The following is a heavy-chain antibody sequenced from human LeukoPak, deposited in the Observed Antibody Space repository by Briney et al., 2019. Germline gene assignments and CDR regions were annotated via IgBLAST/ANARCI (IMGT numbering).Heavy chain of an antibody. CDR1: GFTFSSYS. D-gene: IGHD3-3*01. V-gene: IGHV3-21*01. J-gene: IGHJ6*02. Sequence: GGSLRLSCAGSGFTFSSYSMNWVRQAPGKGLEWVSSISSCSSYIYYADSVKGRFTISRDNAKNSLYLQMNSLRAEDTAVYYCARFSDFYDFWSGPTSYGMDVWGQGTTVTVSS. CDR3: ARFSDFYDFWSGPTSYGMDV. CDR2: ISSCSSYI.